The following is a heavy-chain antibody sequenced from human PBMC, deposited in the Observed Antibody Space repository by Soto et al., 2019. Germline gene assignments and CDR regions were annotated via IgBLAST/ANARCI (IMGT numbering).Heavy chain of an antibody. CDR1: GFTFSSYS. Sequence: EVQLVESGGGLVKPGGSLRLSCAASGFTFSSYSMNWVRPAPGKGLEWVSSISSSSSYIYYADSVKGRFTISRDNAKNSLYLQMNSLRAEDTAVYYCARESDSSSWSDDYWGQGTLVTVSS. V-gene: IGHV3-21*01. D-gene: IGHD6-13*01. CDR2: ISSSSSYI. CDR3: ARESDSSSWSDDY. J-gene: IGHJ4*02.